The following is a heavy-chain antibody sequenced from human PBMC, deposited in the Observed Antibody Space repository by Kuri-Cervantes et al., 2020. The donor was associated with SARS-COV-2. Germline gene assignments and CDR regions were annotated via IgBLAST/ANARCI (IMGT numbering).Heavy chain of an antibody. CDR1: GFTFSSYG. J-gene: IGHJ6*02. D-gene: IGHD2-2*01. Sequence: GGSLRLSCAASGFTFSSYGMHWVRQAPGKGLEWVAVISYDGSNKYYADSVKGRFTISRDNSKNTLYLQMNSLRAEDTAVYYCARDWNPIVVVPAAMWQYYYYYGMDVWGQGTTVTVSS. CDR2: ISYDGSNK. CDR3: ARDWNPIVVVPAAMWQYYYYYGMDV. V-gene: IGHV3-30*03.